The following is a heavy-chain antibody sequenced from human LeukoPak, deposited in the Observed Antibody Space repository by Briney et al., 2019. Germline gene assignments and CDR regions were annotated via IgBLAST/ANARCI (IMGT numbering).Heavy chain of an antibody. CDR1: GFTFSSYS. V-gene: IGHV3-21*04. CDR3: AKDPLDYGDYGPLDYYYGMDV. D-gene: IGHD4-17*01. CDR2: ISSSSSYI. J-gene: IGHJ6*02. Sequence: PGGSLRLSCAASGFTFSSYSMTWVRQAPGKGLEWVSSISSSSSYIYYADSVKGRFTISRDNTKNSLYLQMNSLRAEDTAVYYCAKDPLDYGDYGPLDYYYGMDVWGQGTTVTVSS.